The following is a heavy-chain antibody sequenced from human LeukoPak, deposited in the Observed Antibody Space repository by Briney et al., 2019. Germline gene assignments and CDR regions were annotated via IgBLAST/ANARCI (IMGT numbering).Heavy chain of an antibody. CDR2: ISYDGSNK. J-gene: IGHJ4*02. Sequence: GGSLRLSCAASGFTFSSYGMHWVRQAPGKGLEWVAVISYDGSNKYYADSVKGRFTISRDNSKNTLYLQMNSLRPEDTAVYYCAKGLLGNSQRGYFDYWGQGDLVTVSS. CDR1: GFTFSSYG. D-gene: IGHD4-23*01. CDR3: AKGLLGNSQRGYFDY. V-gene: IGHV3-30*18.